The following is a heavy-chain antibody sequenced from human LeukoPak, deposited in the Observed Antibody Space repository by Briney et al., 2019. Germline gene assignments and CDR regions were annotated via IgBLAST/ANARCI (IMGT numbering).Heavy chain of an antibody. CDR3: ARVFPRYSYAYGYYYGMDV. D-gene: IGHD5-18*01. V-gene: IGHV4-39*01. CDR2: IYYSGST. CDR1: GGSISSSSYY. Sequence: SETLSLTCTVSGGSISSSSYYWGWIRQPPGKGLEWIGSIYYSGSTYYNPSLKSRVTISVDTSKNQFSLKLSSVTAADTAVYYCARVFPRYSYAYGYYYGMDVWGQGTTVTVSS. J-gene: IGHJ6*02.